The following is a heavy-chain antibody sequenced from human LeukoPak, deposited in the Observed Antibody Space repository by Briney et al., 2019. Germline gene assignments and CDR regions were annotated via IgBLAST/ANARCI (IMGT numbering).Heavy chain of an antibody. J-gene: IGHJ4*02. CDR3: ARDSGSYYFDY. D-gene: IGHD1-26*01. Sequence: GGSLRLSCAASGFTFSNYWMTWVRQAPGKGLEWVADIKQDGSEKLYVNSVRGRFTISRDNAKMSLFLQMNSLRAEDTAVYYCARDSGSYYFDYWGQGTLVTVSS. CDR2: IKQDGSEK. V-gene: IGHV3-7*01. CDR1: GFTFSNYW.